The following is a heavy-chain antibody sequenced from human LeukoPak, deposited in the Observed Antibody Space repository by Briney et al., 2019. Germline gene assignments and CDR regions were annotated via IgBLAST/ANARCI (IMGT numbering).Heavy chain of an antibody. CDR1: GGSISSGDYY. D-gene: IGHD2-2*01. J-gene: IGHJ3*02. V-gene: IGHV4-61*08. Sequence: PSETLSLTCTVSGGSISSGDYYWSWIRQPPGKGLEWIGYIYYSGSTNYNPSLKSRVTISVDTSKNQFSLKLSSVTAADTAVYYCARPKSYCSSTSCFDAFDIWGQGTMVTVSS. CDR2: IYYSGST. CDR3: ARPKSYCSSTSCFDAFDI.